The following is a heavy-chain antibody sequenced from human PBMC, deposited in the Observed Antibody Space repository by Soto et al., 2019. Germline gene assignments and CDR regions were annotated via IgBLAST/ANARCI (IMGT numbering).Heavy chain of an antibody. J-gene: IGHJ4*02. CDR3: AKDPWYSGYDLGHFDY. V-gene: IGHV3-23*01. CDR2: ISGSGGST. D-gene: IGHD5-12*01. CDR1: GFTFSSYA. Sequence: GGSLRLSCAASGFTFSSYAMSWVRQAPGKGLEWVSAISGSGGSTYYADSVKGRFTISRDNSKNTLYLQMNSLRAEDTAVYYCAKDPWYSGYDLGHFDYWGQGTLVTVSS.